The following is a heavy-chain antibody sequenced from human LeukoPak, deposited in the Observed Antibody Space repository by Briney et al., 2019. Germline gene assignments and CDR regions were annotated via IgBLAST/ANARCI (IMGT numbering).Heavy chain of an antibody. Sequence: SETLSLTCAVYGGSFSGYYWSWIRQPPGKGLEWIGEINHSGSTNYNPSLKSRVTISVDTSKNQFSLKLSSVTAADTAVYYCARVAGYCSSTSCYPFDYWSQGTLVTVSS. D-gene: IGHD2-2*01. V-gene: IGHV4-34*01. CDR3: ARVAGYCSSTSCYPFDY. J-gene: IGHJ4*02. CDR2: INHSGST. CDR1: GGSFSGYY.